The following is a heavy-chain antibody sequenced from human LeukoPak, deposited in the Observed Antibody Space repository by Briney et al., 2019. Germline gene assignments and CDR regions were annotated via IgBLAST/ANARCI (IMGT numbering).Heavy chain of an antibody. CDR2: IYTSGST. V-gene: IGHV4-4*07. CDR1: GGSISSYY. D-gene: IGHD3-3*01. Sequence: KPSETLSLTCTVSGGSISSYYWSWIRQPAGKGLEWIGRIYTSGSTNYNPSLKSRVTMSVDTSKNQFSLKLSSVTAADTAVYYCARGQRSKRITIFGVVDDAFDIWGQGTMVTVSS. J-gene: IGHJ3*02. CDR3: ARGQRSKRITIFGVVDDAFDI.